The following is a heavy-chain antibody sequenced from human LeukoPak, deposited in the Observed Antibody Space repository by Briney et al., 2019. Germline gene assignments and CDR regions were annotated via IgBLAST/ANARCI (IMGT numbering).Heavy chain of an antibody. D-gene: IGHD3-22*01. CDR2: IWYDGSNK. Sequence: PGRSLRLSCAASGFTFSSYGMHWVRQALGKGLEWVAVIWYDGSNKYYADSVKGRFTISRDNSKNTLYLQMNSLRAEDTAVYYCARISGYDSSGYYPDYWGQGTLVTVSS. CDR3: ARISGYDSSGYYPDY. CDR1: GFTFSSYG. V-gene: IGHV3-33*01. J-gene: IGHJ4*02.